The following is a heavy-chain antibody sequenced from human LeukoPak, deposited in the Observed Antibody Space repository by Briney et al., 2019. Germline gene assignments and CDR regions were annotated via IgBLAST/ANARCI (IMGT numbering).Heavy chain of an antibody. CDR2: INHSGST. CDR3: ARDDCGSGSYYY. D-gene: IGHD3-10*01. J-gene: IGHJ4*02. V-gene: IGHV4-34*01. CDR1: GGSFSGYY. Sequence: PSETLSLTCAVYGGSFSGYYWSWIRQPPGKGLEWIGEINHSGSTNYNPSLKSRVTISVDTSKNQFSLKLSSVTAADTAVYYCARDDCGSGSYYYWGQGTLVTVSS.